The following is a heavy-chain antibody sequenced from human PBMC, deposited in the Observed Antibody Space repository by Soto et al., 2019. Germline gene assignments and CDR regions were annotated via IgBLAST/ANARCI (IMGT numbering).Heavy chain of an antibody. CDR1: GFTFSNAW. J-gene: IGHJ4*02. D-gene: IGHD5-12*01. Sequence: EVQLVESGGGLVKPGGSLRLSCAASGFTFSNAWMSWVRQAPGKGLEWVGRIKSKTDGGTTDYAAPVKGRFTISRDDSKNTLYLQMNSLKTEDTAVYYCTTDGYSGYDYQYSSGWTVPHYFDYWGQGTLVTVSS. V-gene: IGHV3-15*01. CDR3: TTDGYSGYDYQYSSGWTVPHYFDY. CDR2: IKSKTDGGTT.